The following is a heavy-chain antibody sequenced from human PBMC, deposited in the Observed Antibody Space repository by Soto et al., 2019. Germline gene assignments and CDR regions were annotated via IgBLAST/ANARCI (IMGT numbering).Heavy chain of an antibody. Sequence: ASVKVSCKVSGYTLTELSMHWVRQAPGKGLEWMGGFDPEDGETIYAQKFQGRVTMTEDTSTDTAYMELSSLRSEDTAVYYCAVHKVATFEATIRGFDYWGEGTLVTVSS. CDR2: FDPEDGET. J-gene: IGHJ4*02. D-gene: IGHD5-12*01. CDR1: GYTLTELS. CDR3: AVHKVATFEATIRGFDY. V-gene: IGHV1-24*01.